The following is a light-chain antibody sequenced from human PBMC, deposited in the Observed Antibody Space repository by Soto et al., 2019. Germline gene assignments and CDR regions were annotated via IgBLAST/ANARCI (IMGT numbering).Light chain of an antibody. CDR2: DAS. V-gene: IGKV3-11*01. CDR3: QKYNSAPLT. J-gene: IGKJ4*01. Sequence: IVFTQSPATLSFSPFERATLSCMASQSVSSYLAWYQQKPGQAPRLLIYDASNRATGIPARFSGSGSGTDFTLTISSLQPEDVAAYYCQKYNSAPLTFGGGTKVDIK. CDR1: QSVSSY.